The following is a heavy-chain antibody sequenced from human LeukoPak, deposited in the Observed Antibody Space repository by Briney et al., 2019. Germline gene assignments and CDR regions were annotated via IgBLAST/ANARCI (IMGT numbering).Heavy chain of an antibody. V-gene: IGHV3-23*01. Sequence: PGGSLRLSCAASGFTLSTYAMSWVRQTPGKGLEWVAATSSSDAGTYHADSVRGRFTISRDNSKNTLYLQMNSLRAEDAAVYYCAKDAFSSSWYRPGDWFDPWGQGTLVTVSS. D-gene: IGHD6-13*01. CDR3: AKDAFSSSWYRPGDWFDP. CDR1: GFTLSTYA. J-gene: IGHJ5*02. CDR2: TSSSDAGT.